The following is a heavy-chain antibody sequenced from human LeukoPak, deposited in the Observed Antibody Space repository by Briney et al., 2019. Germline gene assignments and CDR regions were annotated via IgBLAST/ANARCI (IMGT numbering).Heavy chain of an antibody. Sequence: PSETLSLTCTVSGGSISSYYWSWIRQPPGKGLEWIGYIYYSGSTNYNPSLKSRVTISVDTSKNQFSLKLSSVTAADTAVYYCARGPSPLYCSGGSCYGGGYYYGMDVWGKGTTVTVPS. CDR2: IYYSGST. CDR3: ARGPSPLYCSGGSCYGGGYYYGMDV. D-gene: IGHD2-15*01. CDR1: GGSISSYY. V-gene: IGHV4-59*01. J-gene: IGHJ6*04.